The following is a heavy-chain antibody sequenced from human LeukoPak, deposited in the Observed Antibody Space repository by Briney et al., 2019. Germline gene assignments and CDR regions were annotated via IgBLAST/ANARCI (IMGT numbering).Heavy chain of an antibody. Sequence: GGSLRLSCAASGFTFDDYGMSWVRQAPGKGLEWVSGINWNGGSTGYADSVKGRFTISRDNAKNSLYLQMNSLRAEDTAVYYCARDLPPAGSIPVDIWGQGTMVTVSS. CDR1: GFTFDDYG. CDR2: INWNGGST. D-gene: IGHD6-19*01. J-gene: IGHJ3*02. V-gene: IGHV3-20*04. CDR3: ARDLPPAGSIPVDI.